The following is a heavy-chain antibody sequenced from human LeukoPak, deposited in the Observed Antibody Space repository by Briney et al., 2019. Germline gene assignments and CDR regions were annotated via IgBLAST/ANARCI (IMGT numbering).Heavy chain of an antibody. J-gene: IGHJ6*03. CDR1: GYTFTGYY. D-gene: IGHD6-13*01. CDR3: ARDGRVYSSSGPMDV. V-gene: IGHV1-2*02. CDR2: INPNSGGT. Sequence: GASVKVSCKASGYTFTGYYMHWVRQAPGQGLEWMGWINPNSGGTNYAQKFQGRVTMTRDTSISTAYMELSRLRSDDTAVYYCARDGRVYSSSGPMDVWGKGTTVTVSS.